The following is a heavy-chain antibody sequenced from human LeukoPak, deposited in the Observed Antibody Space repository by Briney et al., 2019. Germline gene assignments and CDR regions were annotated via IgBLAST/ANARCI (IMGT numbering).Heavy chain of an antibody. CDR2: IYTSGSTNY. CDR3: ASGDANTAAAFDI. Sequence: SDTLSLTCTVSGGSISSYYWNWIRRPAGKGLEWIGRIYTSGSTNYNYNPSLKSRVTMPVDTSKNQFSLKLSSVTAADTAVYYCASGDANTAAAFDIWGQGTMVTVSS. V-gene: IGHV4-4*07. D-gene: IGHD4-17*01. CDR1: GGSISSYY. J-gene: IGHJ3*02.